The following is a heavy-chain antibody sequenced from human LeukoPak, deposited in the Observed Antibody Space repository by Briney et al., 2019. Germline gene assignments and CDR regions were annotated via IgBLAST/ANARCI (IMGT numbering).Heavy chain of an antibody. Sequence: PGRSLRLSCAASGFTFDDYAMHWVRQAPGKGLEWVSGISWNSGSIGYADSVKGRFTISRDNAKNSLYLQMNSLRAEDTAVYYCARLYSSTGGYYYYYMDVWGKGTTVTVSS. J-gene: IGHJ6*03. CDR2: ISWNSGSI. D-gene: IGHD2-2*01. V-gene: IGHV3-9*01. CDR1: GFTFDDYA. CDR3: ARLYSSTGGYYYYYMDV.